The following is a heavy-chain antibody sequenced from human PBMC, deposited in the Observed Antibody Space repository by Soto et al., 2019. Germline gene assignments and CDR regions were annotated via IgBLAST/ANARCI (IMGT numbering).Heavy chain of an antibody. J-gene: IGHJ6*03. D-gene: IGHD3-9*01. CDR3: ARQWSYYDILTGSYYYYMDV. V-gene: IGHV4-59*08. Sequence: SETLSLTCTVSGGSISSYYWSWIRQPPGKGLEWIGYIYYSGSTNYNPSLKSRVTISVDTSKNQFSLKLTSVTAADTAVYYCARQWSYYDILTGSYYYYMDVWGKGTTVTVSS. CDR2: IYYSGST. CDR1: GGSISSYY.